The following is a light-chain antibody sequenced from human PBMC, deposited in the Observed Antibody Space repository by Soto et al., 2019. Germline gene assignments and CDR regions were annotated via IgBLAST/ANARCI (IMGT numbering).Light chain of an antibody. CDR2: DVS. V-gene: IGLV2-14*01. J-gene: IGLJ1*01. CDR1: SSDVGGYNY. CDR3: SSYTSSLYV. Sequence: QSVLTQPASVSGSPGQSITISCTGTSSDVGGYNYVSWYQQHPGKAPKLMIYDVSNRPSGVSNRFSGSKSGNTASLTISGLQAEDEADYCCSSYTSSLYVFGTGTKVTVL.